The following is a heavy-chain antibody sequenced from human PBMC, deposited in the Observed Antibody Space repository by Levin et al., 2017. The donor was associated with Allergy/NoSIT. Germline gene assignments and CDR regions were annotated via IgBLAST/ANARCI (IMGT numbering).Heavy chain of an antibody. CDR2: IYSGGTT. CDR3: ASGNCGGDCFFDY. D-gene: IGHD2-21*01. Sequence: PGGSLRLSCAASGLTVSSKYMSWVRQAPGKGLEWVSVIYSGGTTKYADSVKGRFTISRDNSKNTLYLQMNSLRAEDTAVYYCASGNCGGDCFFDYWGQGTLVTVSA. CDR1: GLTVSSKY. J-gene: IGHJ4*02. V-gene: IGHV3-53*01.